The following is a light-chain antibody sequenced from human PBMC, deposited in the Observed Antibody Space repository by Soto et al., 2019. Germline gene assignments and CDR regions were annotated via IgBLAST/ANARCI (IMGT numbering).Light chain of an antibody. J-gene: IGKJ1*01. CDR1: ESISKH. CDR2: YAS. CDR3: QHYATFSPR. V-gene: IGKV1-5*01. Sequence: QISKTHCALRAYARDRVTITCRASESISKHLAWYQLRPGKAPRLLIYYASTLDRGVPSRFSGSGSGTEFTLTIISLQPDDFATYCCQHYATFSPRFG.